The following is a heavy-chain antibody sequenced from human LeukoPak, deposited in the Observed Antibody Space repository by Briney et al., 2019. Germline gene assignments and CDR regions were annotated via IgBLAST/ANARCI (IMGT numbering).Heavy chain of an antibody. J-gene: IGHJ6*02. D-gene: IGHD3-22*01. V-gene: IGHV4-59*08. CDR3: ARHLRYYDSSYYYYSMDV. CDR1: GGSISSYY. Sequence: SETLSLTCTVSGGSISSYYWSWIRQPPGKGLEWIGYIYYSGSTNYNPSLKSRVTISVDTSKNQFSLKLSSVTAADTAVYYCARHLRYYDSSYYYYSMDVWGQGTTVTVSS. CDR2: IYYSGST.